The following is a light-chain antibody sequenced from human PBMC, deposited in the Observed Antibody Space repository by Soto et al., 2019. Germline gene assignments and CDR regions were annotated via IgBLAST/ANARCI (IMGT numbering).Light chain of an antibody. CDR3: HQYNSWPGT. V-gene: IGKV3-15*01. J-gene: IGKJ2*01. Sequence: EIVMTQSPATLSVSPGERVTLSCRASQSVSNNVAWYQQKPGQAPGLLIDGASTRATGIPARFSGSGSGTEFTLTISSLQSEDFAGYYCHQYNSWPGTFGQGTKLEIK. CDR2: GAS. CDR1: QSVSNN.